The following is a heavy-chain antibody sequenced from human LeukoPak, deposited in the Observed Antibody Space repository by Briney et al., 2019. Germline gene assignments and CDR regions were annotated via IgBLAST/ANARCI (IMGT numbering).Heavy chain of an antibody. V-gene: IGHV4-61*01. CDR3: ARVGISGSFLFDY. J-gene: IGHJ4*02. Sequence: SETLSLTCTVSGGSVSSGSYYWSWIRQPPGKGLEWIGYIYYSGSTNYNPSLKSRVTISVDTSKNQFSLKLSSVTAADTAVYYCARVGISGSFLFDYWGQGTLVTVSS. CDR1: GGSVSSGSYY. CDR2: IYYSGST. D-gene: IGHD1-26*01.